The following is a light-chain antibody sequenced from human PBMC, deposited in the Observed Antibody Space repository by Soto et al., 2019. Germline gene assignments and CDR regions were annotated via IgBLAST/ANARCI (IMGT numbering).Light chain of an antibody. V-gene: IGKV3-20*01. CDR2: GAS. CDR3: QQYGSSPQT. CDR1: QSVRSDY. Sequence: EIVLTQSPGTLSLSPGERSPLSCSFSQSVRSDYLAWYQQKPGQAPRLLIYGASSRATGIPDRFSGSGSGTDFTLTISRLEPEDFAVYYCQQYGSSPQTFGQGTKVDI. J-gene: IGKJ1*01.